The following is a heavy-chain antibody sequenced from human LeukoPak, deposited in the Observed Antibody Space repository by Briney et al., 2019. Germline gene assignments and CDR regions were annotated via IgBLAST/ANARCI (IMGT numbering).Heavy chain of an antibody. CDR2: IKQDGSEK. CDR3: AKGWGLDWFRP. CDR1: GFTFSSYW. J-gene: IGHJ5*02. V-gene: IGHV3-7*01. D-gene: IGHD3-16*01. Sequence: GGSLRLSCAASGFTFSSYWMSWVRQAPGKGLEWVAIIKQDGSEKYYVDSVKGRFTISRDNTKNSLYLQMNSLRAEDTAVYYCAKGWGLDWFRPRGQGTLVTVSS.